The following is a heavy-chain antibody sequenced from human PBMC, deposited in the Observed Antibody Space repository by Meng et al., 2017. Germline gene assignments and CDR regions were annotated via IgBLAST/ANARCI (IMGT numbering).Heavy chain of an antibody. Sequence: GESLKISCAASGFTFSGSAMHWVRQASGKGLEWVGRIRSKANSYATAYAASVKGRFTISRDDPKNTAYLQMNSLKTEDTAVYYCTTPMTTVVTPRLQNAFDIWGQGTMVTVSS. J-gene: IGHJ3*02. CDR3: TTPMTTVVTPRLQNAFDI. CDR2: IRSKANSYAT. V-gene: IGHV3-73*01. CDR1: GFTFSGSA. D-gene: IGHD4-23*01.